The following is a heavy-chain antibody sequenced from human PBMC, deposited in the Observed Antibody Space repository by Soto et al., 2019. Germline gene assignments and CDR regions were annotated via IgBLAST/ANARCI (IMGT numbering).Heavy chain of an antibody. CDR3: AKTLVGGGALDI. CDR2: VYPDDSDI. V-gene: IGHV5-51*01. CDR1: GYSFGNFW. D-gene: IGHD1-26*01. Sequence: EVQLVQSGAEVKKPGESPKISCKGSGYSFGNFWIAWVRQMPGKGLEWMGIVYPDDSDIRYSPSFQGQVTISADKSVSTAYLHLSTLRASDTAIYYCAKTLVGGGALDIWGQGTVVTVSS. J-gene: IGHJ3*02.